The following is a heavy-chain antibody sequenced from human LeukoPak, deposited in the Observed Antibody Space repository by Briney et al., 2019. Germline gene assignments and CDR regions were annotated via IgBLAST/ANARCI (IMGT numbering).Heavy chain of an antibody. CDR3: ARGGVVRGVIITAYYYYMDV. CDR1: GGSISSGSYY. J-gene: IGHJ6*03. D-gene: IGHD3-10*01. Sequence: TSETLSLTCTVSGGSISSGSYYWSWIRQPAGKGLEWIGRIYTSGSTNYNPSLKSRVTMSVDTSKNQFSLKLSSVTAADTAVYYCARGGVVRGVIITAYYYYMDVWGKGTTVTISS. CDR2: IYTSGST. V-gene: IGHV4-61*02.